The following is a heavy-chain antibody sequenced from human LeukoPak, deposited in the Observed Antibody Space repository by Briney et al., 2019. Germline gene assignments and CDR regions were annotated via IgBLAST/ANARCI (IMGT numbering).Heavy chain of an antibody. Sequence: SETLSLTCTVSGASISNYYWSWIRQPPGKGLEWIGYIYYSGSTNFNPSLKSRVTISVDTSKNQFSLSLRSVTAADTAVYYCARDRGPDCSGGSCWDYWGQGTLVTVSS. D-gene: IGHD2-15*01. CDR2: IYYSGST. V-gene: IGHV4-59*01. J-gene: IGHJ4*02. CDR1: GASISNYY. CDR3: ARDRGPDCSGGSCWDY.